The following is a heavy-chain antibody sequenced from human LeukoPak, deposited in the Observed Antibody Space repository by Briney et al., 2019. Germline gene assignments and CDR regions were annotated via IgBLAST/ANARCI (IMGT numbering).Heavy chain of an antibody. CDR1: GYTFTSYA. D-gene: IGHD6-19*01. V-gene: IGHV1-3*01. CDR2: INAGNGNT. Sequence: ATVKVSCKASGYTFTSYAMHWVRQAPGQRLEWMGWINAGNGNTEYSQKFQGRVTITRDTSASTAYMELSSLRSEDTAVYYCARGQVRWLVRGYFDYWGQGTLVTVSS. J-gene: IGHJ4*02. CDR3: ARGQVRWLVRGYFDY.